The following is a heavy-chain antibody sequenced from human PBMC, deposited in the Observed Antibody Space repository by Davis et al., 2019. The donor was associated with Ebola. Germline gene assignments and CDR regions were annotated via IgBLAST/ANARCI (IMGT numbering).Heavy chain of an antibody. CDR2: IYYSGST. V-gene: IGHV4-59*11. D-gene: IGHD6-6*01. Sequence: SETLSLTCTVSGGSISSHYWSWIRQPPGKGLEWIGYIYYSGSTNYNPSLKSRVTISVDTSKNQFSLKLSSVTAADTAVYYCARSIAARHHFDYRGQGTLVTVSS. CDR3: ARSIAARHHFDY. J-gene: IGHJ4*02. CDR1: GGSISSHY.